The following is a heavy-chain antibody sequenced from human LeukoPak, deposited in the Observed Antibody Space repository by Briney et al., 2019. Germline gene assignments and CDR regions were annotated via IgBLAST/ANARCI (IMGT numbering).Heavy chain of an antibody. J-gene: IGHJ4*02. CDR2: INHSGST. CDR1: GGSFSGYY. CDR3: ATSARGDDSSGYYYEPFDY. V-gene: IGHV4-34*01. Sequence: SETLSLTCAVYGGSFSGYYWSWIRQPPAKGLEWIGEINHSGSTNYNPSLKSRVTISVDTSKNQFSLKLSSVTAADTAVYYCATSARGDDSSGYYYEPFDYWGQGTLVTVSS. D-gene: IGHD3-22*01.